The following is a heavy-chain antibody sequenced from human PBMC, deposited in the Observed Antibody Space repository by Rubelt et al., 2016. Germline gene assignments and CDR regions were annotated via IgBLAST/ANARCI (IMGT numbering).Heavy chain of an antibody. CDR2: IYYSGST. Sequence: QLQLQESGPGLVKPSETLSLTCTVSGGSISSSSYYWGWIRQPPGKGLEWIGSIYYSGSTYYNPSLKSLVTISVDTAKNRFSLRRSAVTATDTAVYYCARDPRAGTTSFDYWGQGTLVTVSS. V-gene: IGHV4-39*07. J-gene: IGHJ4*02. CDR3: ARDPRAGTTSFDY. CDR1: GGSISSSSYY. D-gene: IGHD1-7*01.